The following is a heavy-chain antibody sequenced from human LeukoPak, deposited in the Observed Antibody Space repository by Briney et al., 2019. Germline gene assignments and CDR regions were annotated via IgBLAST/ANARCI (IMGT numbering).Heavy chain of an antibody. Sequence: ASVKVSCKASGYTFTGYYMHWVRQAPGQGLEWMGWINPNSGGTNYAQKFQGRVTMTRDTSISTAYMELSRLRSEDTAVYYCATDRGYYDSSGYCHWGQGTLVTVSS. D-gene: IGHD3-22*01. CDR1: GYTFTGYY. CDR3: ATDRGYYDSSGYCH. V-gene: IGHV1-2*02. J-gene: IGHJ4*02. CDR2: INPNSGGT.